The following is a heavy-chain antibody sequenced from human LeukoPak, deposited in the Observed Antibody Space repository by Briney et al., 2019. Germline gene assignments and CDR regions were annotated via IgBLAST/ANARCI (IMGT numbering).Heavy chain of an antibody. CDR3: AKNHEHGRYAGFDF. J-gene: IGHJ3*01. CDR2: ISGSGGST. V-gene: IGHV3-23*01. Sequence: PGGSLRLSCAASGFTFSGFVISWVRQAPGKGPQWVADISGSGGSTYYADSVKGRFSASRDNSKNMVYLELNSLRAEDTAVYYCAKNHEHGRYAGFDFWAEGALVAVSS. CDR1: GFTFSGFV. D-gene: IGHD2-2*01.